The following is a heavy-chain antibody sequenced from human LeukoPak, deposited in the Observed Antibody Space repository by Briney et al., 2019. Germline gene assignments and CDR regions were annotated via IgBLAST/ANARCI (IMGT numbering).Heavy chain of an antibody. V-gene: IGHV4-59*12. CDR1: GGSISSYY. CDR2: IYHSGST. J-gene: IGHJ4*02. Sequence: SETLSLTCTVSGGSISSYYWSWLRQPPGKGLEWIGEIYHSGSTNYNPSLKSRVTISVDKSKNQFSLKLSSVTAADTAVYYCARGDLGYVSYFDYWGQGTLVTVSS. CDR3: ARGDLGYVSYFDY. D-gene: IGHD2-15*01.